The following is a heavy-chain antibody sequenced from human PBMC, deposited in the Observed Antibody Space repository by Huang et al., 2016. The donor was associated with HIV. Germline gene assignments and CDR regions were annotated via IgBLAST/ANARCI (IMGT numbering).Heavy chain of an antibody. D-gene: IGHD5-12*01. CDR2: ISYDGSNK. V-gene: IGHV3-30-3*01. J-gene: IGHJ6*03. CDR1: RFTFSNYA. CDR3: ARDLWLRDLYYYYYMDV. Sequence: QVQLVESGGGVVQPGRSLRLSCAASRFTFSNYAMHWVRQAPCKGLEWLAVISYDGSNKYYADSVKGRFTISRDNSKNTLYLQMNSLRAEDTAVYYCARDLWLRDLYYYYYMDVWGKGTTVTVSS.